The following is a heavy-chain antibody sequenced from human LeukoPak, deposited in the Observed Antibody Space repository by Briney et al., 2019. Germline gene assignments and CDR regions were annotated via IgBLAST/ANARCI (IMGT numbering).Heavy chain of an antibody. J-gene: IGHJ4*02. CDR2: IRTKANSYAT. CDR3: TGLLGDYVSNFDY. Sequence: GGSLSLFCAASGFTFSGSAMHWVRQASGKGLEWVGRIRTKANSYATAYAASVKGRFTISRDDSKNTAYLQMNSLNTEDTAVYYCTGLLGDYVSNFDYWGQGNPFTVSS. D-gene: IGHD4-17*01. CDR1: GFTFSGSA. V-gene: IGHV3-73*01.